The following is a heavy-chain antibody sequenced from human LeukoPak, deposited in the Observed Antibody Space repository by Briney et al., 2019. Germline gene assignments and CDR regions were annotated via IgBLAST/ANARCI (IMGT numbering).Heavy chain of an antibody. CDR3: ARGHYYGSGSLPFDY. V-gene: IGHV4-59*01. D-gene: IGHD3-10*01. J-gene: IGHJ4*02. CDR2: IYYSGST. CDR1: GGSISSYY. Sequence: PSETLSLTCTVSGGSISSYYWSWIRQPPGKGLEWIGYIYYSGSTNYNPSLKSRVTISVDTSKNQFSLKLSSVTAADTAVYYCARGHYYGSGSLPFDYWGQGTLVTVSS.